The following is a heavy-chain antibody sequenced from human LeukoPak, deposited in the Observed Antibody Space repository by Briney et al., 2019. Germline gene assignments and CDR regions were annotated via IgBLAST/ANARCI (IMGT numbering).Heavy chain of an antibody. CDR1: GFTFSSYN. J-gene: IGHJ4*02. Sequence: GGSLRLSCAASGFTFSSYNMNWVRQAPGKGLEWVSSITSTSSYMYYADSVKGRFTISRDNARNSLFLQMNGLKAEDTAVYYCVTESGWLFDYWGQGTLVTVSS. D-gene: IGHD5-12*01. V-gene: IGHV3-21*06. CDR2: ITSTSSYM. CDR3: VTESGWLFDY.